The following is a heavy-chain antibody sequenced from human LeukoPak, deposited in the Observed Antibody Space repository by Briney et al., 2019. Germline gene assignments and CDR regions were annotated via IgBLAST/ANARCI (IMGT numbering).Heavy chain of an antibody. J-gene: IGHJ5*02. Sequence: KSSETLSLTCSVSGGSMSPYYWNWIRQPPGKGLEWVGYIHYGGSSNYNPSLKSRATISLDTSKNQVSLKLTSVTAADTAVYYCARSFAYSSSRFDPWGQGTLVTVSS. D-gene: IGHD6-13*01. CDR2: IHYGGSS. CDR3: ARSFAYSSSRFDP. CDR1: GGSMSPYY. V-gene: IGHV4-59*08.